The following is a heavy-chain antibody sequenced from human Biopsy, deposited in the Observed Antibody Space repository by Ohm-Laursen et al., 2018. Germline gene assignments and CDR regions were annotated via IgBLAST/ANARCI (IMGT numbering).Heavy chain of an antibody. CDR3: ARHPTGFWFDP. J-gene: IGHJ5*02. Sequence: SETLSLTWTVSRDSISNYYWAWIRQPPGKGLEWIGSIYNTETTFYNPSLKSRVTISVDTSTNQFSLKVSSVTAADTALYFCARHPTGFWFDPWGHGTLVTVSS. CDR1: RDSISNYY. CDR2: IYNTETT. V-gene: IGHV4-39*01.